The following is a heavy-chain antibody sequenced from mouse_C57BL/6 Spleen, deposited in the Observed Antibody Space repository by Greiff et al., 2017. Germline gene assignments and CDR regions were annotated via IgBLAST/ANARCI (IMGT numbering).Heavy chain of an antibody. CDR2: IYPRSGNT. CDR1: GYTFTSYG. Sequence: VQLQQSGAELARPGASVKLSCKASGYTFTSYGLSWVKQRTGQGLEWIGEIYPRSGNTYYNEKFKGKATLTADKSSSTAYMELRSLTSEDSAVYFCARDYGNPYYYAMDYWGQGTSVTVSS. J-gene: IGHJ4*01. CDR3: ARDYGNPYYYAMDY. V-gene: IGHV1-81*01. D-gene: IGHD2-1*01.